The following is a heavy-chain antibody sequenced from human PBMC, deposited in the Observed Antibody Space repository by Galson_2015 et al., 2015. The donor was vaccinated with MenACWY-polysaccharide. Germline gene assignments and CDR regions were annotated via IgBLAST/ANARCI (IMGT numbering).Heavy chain of an antibody. Sequence: SVKVSCKASGYTFTSYGITWVRQAPGQGLERLGWISAYNGNTNYAQKLQGRVTMTTDTSTSTVYMELRSLRSDDTAVYYCARDRRPNGVYSPSDYWGQGTLVTVSS. CDR1: GYTFTSYG. CDR3: ARDRRPNGVYSPSDY. V-gene: IGHV1-18*01. J-gene: IGHJ4*02. D-gene: IGHD4-17*01. CDR2: ISAYNGNT.